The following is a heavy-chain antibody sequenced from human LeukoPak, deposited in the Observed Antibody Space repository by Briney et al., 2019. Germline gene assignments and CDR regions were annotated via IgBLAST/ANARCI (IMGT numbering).Heavy chain of an antibody. CDR1: GFTFRDYA. CDR2: IRSTPYGGTT. CDR3: SRAHYGSGSYYQH. J-gene: IGHJ4*02. V-gene: IGHV3-49*03. Sequence: GRSLRLSCRASGFTFRDYAISWFRQAPGKGLEWVGFIRSTPYGGTTEFAAPVKGRFTISRDDSKSIAYLQMSSLKTEDAGVYYCSRAHYGSGSYYQHWGQGTLVTVSS. D-gene: IGHD3-10*01.